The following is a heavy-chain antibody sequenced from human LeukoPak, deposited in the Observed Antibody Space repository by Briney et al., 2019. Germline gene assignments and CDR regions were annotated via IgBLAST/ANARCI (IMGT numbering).Heavy chain of an antibody. CDR1: GFTFSGYG. D-gene: IGHD3-3*01. CDR2: ISGSGGST. Sequence: PGGTLRLSCAASGFTFSGYGMSWVRQAPGKGLEWVSAISGSGGSTYYADSVKGRFTISRDNSKNTLYLQMDSLRAEDTAVYYCAKIITTYFDYWGQGTLVTVSS. J-gene: IGHJ4*02. V-gene: IGHV3-23*01. CDR3: AKIITTYFDY.